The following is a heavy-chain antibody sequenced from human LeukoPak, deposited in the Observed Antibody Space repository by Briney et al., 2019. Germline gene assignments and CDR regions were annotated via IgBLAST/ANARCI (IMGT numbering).Heavy chain of an antibody. J-gene: IGHJ4*02. D-gene: IGHD5-18*01. CDR3: ARGRDTAMVTFFGY. CDR1: GFTFDDYG. V-gene: IGHV3-20*04. Sequence: GGSLRLSCAASGFTFDDYGMSWVRQAPGKGLEWVSGINWNGGSTGYADSVKGRFTISRDNAKNSLYLQMNSLRAEDTALYYCARGRDTAMVTFFGYWGQGTLVTVSS. CDR2: INWNGGST.